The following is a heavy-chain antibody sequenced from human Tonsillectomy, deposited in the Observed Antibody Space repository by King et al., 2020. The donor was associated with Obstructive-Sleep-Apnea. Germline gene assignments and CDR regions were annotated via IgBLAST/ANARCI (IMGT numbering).Heavy chain of an antibody. CDR2: ISSRSRYL. CDR3: ARVDYTNYEESGY. CDR1: GFTFRSYN. J-gene: IGHJ4*02. D-gene: IGHD4-11*01. V-gene: IGHV3-21*01. Sequence: EVQLVESGGGQVKPGGSLRLSCAASGFTFRSYNMNWVRQAPGKGLECVSSISSRSRYLYYADSVKGRFTISRDNAKNSLYLQMKSLRAEDTAVYYCARVDYTNYEESGYWGQGTLVTVSS.